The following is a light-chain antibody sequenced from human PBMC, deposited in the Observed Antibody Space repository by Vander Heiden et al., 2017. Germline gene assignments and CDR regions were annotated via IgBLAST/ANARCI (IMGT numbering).Light chain of an antibody. CDR1: QSVSSSY. Sequence: EIVLTQSPGTLSLSPGERATLSCRASQSVSSSYLAWYQQKPGQAPRLLIYGASSRETGIPDRFSGSGSGTDFTLTISRLEPEDFAVYYCQEYGSSPSWTFGQGTKVEIK. J-gene: IGKJ1*01. CDR2: GAS. V-gene: IGKV3-20*01. CDR3: QEYGSSPSWT.